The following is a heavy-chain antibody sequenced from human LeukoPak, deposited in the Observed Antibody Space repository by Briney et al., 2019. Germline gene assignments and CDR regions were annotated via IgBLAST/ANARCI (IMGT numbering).Heavy chain of an antibody. CDR1: GFSFSTFG. D-gene: IGHD3-16*01. CDR3: AKDHVTWGNRYFDH. V-gene: IGHV3-30*02. CDR2: IGHDGSKI. Sequence: PGGSLRLSCAASGFSFSTFGMHWVRQAPGKGLEWVAFIGHDGSKIYYADSVQGRFTISRDNSKNTLYLEMNSLIGEDTALYYCAKDHVTWGNRYFDHWGQGTLGTVSS. J-gene: IGHJ4*02.